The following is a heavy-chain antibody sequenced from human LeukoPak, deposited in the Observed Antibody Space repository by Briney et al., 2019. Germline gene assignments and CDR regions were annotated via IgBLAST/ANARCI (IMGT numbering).Heavy chain of an antibody. J-gene: IGHJ4*02. CDR1: GGSISSSSYY. D-gene: IGHD1-1*01. CDR2: IYYSGST. Sequence: SETLSLTCTVSGGSISSSSYYWGWIRQPPGKGLEWIGSIYYSGSTYYNPSLKSRVTISVDTSKNQFSLNLTSVTAADTALYYCARGPTRYYFDYWGQGTLVTVSS. CDR3: ARGPTRYYFDY. V-gene: IGHV4-39*07.